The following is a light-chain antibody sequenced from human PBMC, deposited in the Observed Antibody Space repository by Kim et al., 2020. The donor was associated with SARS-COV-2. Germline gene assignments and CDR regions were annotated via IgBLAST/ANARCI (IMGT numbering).Light chain of an antibody. Sequence: DIQITQSPSTLSASVGDRVTITCRVSQSISSWLAWYQQKPGKAPKLLIYKASSLGSGVPSRFSGSGAGTEFTLTISSLQPDEFATYCCQQDNRDVYSFGEGTKREI. V-gene: IGKV1-5*03. CDR3: QQDNRDVYS. CDR2: KAS. J-gene: IGKJ2*01. CDR1: QSISSW.